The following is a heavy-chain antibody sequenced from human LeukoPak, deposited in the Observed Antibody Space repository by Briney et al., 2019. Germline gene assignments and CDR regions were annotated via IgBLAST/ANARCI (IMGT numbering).Heavy chain of an antibody. CDR3: ARGFVSQGRFDY. J-gene: IGHJ4*02. CDR2: INPNSGGT. CDR1: GYTFTGYY. V-gene: IGHV1-2*02. D-gene: IGHD3-10*01. Sequence: APVKVSCKASGYTFTGYYMHWVRQAPGQGLEWMGWINPNSGGTNYAQKFQGRVTMTRDTSISTAYMELSRLRSDDTAVYYCARGFVSQGRFDYWGQGTLVTVSS.